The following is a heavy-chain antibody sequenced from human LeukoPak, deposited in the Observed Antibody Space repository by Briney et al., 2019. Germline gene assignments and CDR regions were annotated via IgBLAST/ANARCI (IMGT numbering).Heavy chain of an antibody. Sequence: SETLSLTCTVSGYSISSGYYWGWIRQPPGKGLEWIGSIYHSGSTYYNPSLKSRVTISVDTSKNQFSLKLSSVTAADTAVYYCARDVRYSYGEFDYWGQGTLVTVSS. D-gene: IGHD5-18*01. CDR2: IYHSGST. CDR3: ARDVRYSYGEFDY. V-gene: IGHV4-38-2*02. J-gene: IGHJ4*02. CDR1: GYSISSGYY.